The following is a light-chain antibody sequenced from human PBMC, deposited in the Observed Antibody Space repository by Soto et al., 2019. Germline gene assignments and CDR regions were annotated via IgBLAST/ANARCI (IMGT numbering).Light chain of an antibody. V-gene: IGKV3-11*01. J-gene: IGKJ3*01. CDR3: QQRSNWVFT. Sequence: EIVLTQSPATLSLSPGERATLSCRASQSVSSYLAWYQQKPGQAPRLLIYDASNRATGIPARFSGSGSGTDFTLTISSLEPEDVAVYYCQQRSNWVFTFGPGTKVDIK. CDR2: DAS. CDR1: QSVSSY.